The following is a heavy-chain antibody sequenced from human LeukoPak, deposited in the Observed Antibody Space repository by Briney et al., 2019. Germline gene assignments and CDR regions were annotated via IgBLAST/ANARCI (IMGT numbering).Heavy chain of an antibody. CDR3: ARGRYYDSSGFFDY. D-gene: IGHD3-22*01. CDR2: INWNGGST. J-gene: IGHJ4*02. V-gene: IGHV3-20*04. CDR1: GFTFDDYG. Sequence: RTGGSLRLSCAASGFTFDDYGMSWVRRAPGKGLEWASGINWNGGSTGYADSVKGRFTISRDNAKNSLYQQMNSLRAEDTALYYCARGRYYDSSGFFDYWGQGTLVTVSS.